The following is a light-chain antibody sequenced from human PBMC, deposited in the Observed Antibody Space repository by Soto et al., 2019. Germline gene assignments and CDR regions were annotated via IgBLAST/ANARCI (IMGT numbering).Light chain of an antibody. Sequence: EIVLTPSPGPLSLSPGDEATLSCKASQAVTSRFLSWYQQKPGQPPRLLILGASTRATGIADRFSGSGSGTDFTLTISSLQSEDFATYYCQQANSFPLTFGGGTKVDI. CDR2: GAS. J-gene: IGKJ4*01. V-gene: IGKV3D-7*01. CDR3: QQANSFPLT. CDR1: QAVTSRF.